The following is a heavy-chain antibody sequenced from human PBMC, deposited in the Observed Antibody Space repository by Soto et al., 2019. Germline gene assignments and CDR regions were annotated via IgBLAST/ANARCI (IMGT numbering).Heavy chain of an antibody. D-gene: IGHD3-10*01. Sequence: ASVKVSCKASGYSFTSYGISWVRQAPGQGLEWMGWISAYNGNTNYAQKLQGRVTMTTDTSTSTAYMELRSLRSDDTAVYYCARSRITMVRGLRAFDIWGQGTMVTVSS. CDR3: ARSRITMVRGLRAFDI. J-gene: IGHJ3*02. CDR2: ISAYNGNT. V-gene: IGHV1-18*04. CDR1: GYSFTSYG.